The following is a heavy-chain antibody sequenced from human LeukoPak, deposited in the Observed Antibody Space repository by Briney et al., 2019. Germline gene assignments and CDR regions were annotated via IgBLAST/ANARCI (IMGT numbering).Heavy chain of an antibody. CDR1: GFTFSSYA. CDR2: IWYDGSNK. J-gene: IGHJ4*02. V-gene: IGHV3-33*06. D-gene: IGHD6-19*01. CDR3: AKSYSSGWYGPDY. Sequence: PGGSLRLSCAASGFTFSSYAMSWVRQAPGKGLEWVAVIWYDGSNKYYADSVKGRFTISRDNSKNTLYLQMNSLRAEDTAVYYCAKSYSSGWYGPDYWGQGTLVTVSS.